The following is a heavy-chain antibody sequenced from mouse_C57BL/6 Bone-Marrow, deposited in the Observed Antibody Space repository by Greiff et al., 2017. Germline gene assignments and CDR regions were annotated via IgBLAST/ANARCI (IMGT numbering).Heavy chain of an antibody. V-gene: IGHV1-81*01. CDR1: GYTFTSYG. J-gene: IGHJ3*01. CDR3: AREEDSFAY. Sequence: QVQLQQSGAELARPGASVKLSCKASGYTFTSYGISWVKQRTGQGLEWIGEIYPRSGNTYYNEKFKGKATLTADKSSSTAYMELRSLTSEDSAVYYCAREEDSFAYWGQGTLVTVSA. CDR2: IYPRSGNT.